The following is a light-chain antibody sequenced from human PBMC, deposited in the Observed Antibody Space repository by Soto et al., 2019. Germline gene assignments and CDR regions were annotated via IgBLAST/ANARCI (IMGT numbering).Light chain of an antibody. V-gene: IGLV2-14*01. CDR3: ISYTSTNSWV. CDR1: SSDVGGYNY. Sequence: QSALTQSASVSGSPGQSISISCTGTSSDVGGYNYVSWYQQHPGKAPILIIYDVSNRPSGVSTRCSGSKSGNTASLTISGLQAEDDADYSCISYTSTNSWVFGGRTKLTVL. J-gene: IGLJ3*02. CDR2: DVS.